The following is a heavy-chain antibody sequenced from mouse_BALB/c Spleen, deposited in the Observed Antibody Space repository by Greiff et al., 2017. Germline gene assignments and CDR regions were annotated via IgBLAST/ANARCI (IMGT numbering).Heavy chain of an antibody. CDR1: GFTFSSYY. D-gene: IGHD2-2*01. CDR3: ARHEGYDDGAWFAY. J-gene: IGHJ3*01. V-gene: IGHV5-6-2*01. Sequence: EVKLQESGGGLVKLGGSLKLSCAASGFTFSSYYMSWVRQTPEKRLELVAAINSNGGSTYYPDTVKGRFTISRDNAKNTLYLQMSSLKSEDTALYYCARHEGYDDGAWFAYWGQGTLVTVSA. CDR2: INSNGGST.